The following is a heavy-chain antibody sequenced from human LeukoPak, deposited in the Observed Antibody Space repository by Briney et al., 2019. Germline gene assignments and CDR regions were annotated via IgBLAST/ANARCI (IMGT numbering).Heavy chain of an antibody. V-gene: IGHV3-48*01. Sequence: GGSLRLSCAASGFTFSSYSMNWVRQAPGKGLEWVSYISSSSSTIYYADSVKGRFTISRDNAKNSLYLQMNSLRAEDTAVYYCARDPYYYGSGRGVPIDYWGQGTLVTVSS. J-gene: IGHJ4*02. D-gene: IGHD3-10*01. CDR3: ARDPYYYGSGRGVPIDY. CDR2: ISSSSSTI. CDR1: GFTFSSYS.